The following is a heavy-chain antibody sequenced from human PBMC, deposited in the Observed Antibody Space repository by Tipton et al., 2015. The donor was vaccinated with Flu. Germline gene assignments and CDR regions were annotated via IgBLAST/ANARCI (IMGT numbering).Heavy chain of an antibody. Sequence: AVSEFTVSSNYINWVRQAPGKGLEWVSGIYSGGNTYYADSVKGRFTISRDNSKNILYLQMNSLRADDTAVYSCAKVIPELVAGLDSWGQGTLVTVSS. J-gene: IGHJ4*02. D-gene: IGHD6-19*01. CDR2: IYSGGNT. V-gene: IGHV3-53*01. CDR3: AKVIPELVAGLDS. CDR1: EFTVSSNY.